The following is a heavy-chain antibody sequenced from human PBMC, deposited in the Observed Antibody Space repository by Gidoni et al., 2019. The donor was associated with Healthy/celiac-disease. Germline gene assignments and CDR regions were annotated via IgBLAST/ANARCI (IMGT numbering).Heavy chain of an antibody. CDR2: IYYSGST. J-gene: IGHJ4*02. CDR3: ARLNYYDSSGRGY. V-gene: IGHV4-39*07. CDR1: AGSIRISSYY. Sequence: QLQLQESGPGLVQPSETLSLTCTVSAGSIRISSYYWGWIRQPPGKGLEWSGSIYYSGSTYDNPSLKSRVTISVDTSKNQFSLKLSSGTAADTAVYYCARLNYYDSSGRGYWGQGTLVTVSS. D-gene: IGHD3-22*01.